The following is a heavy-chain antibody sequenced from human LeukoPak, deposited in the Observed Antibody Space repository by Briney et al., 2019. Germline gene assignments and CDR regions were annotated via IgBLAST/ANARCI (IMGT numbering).Heavy chain of an antibody. V-gene: IGHV5-51*01. J-gene: IGHJ4*02. CDR1: GYSFPSYT. CDR2: IYPGDSDI. CDR3: VRQRGSYYVDY. Sequence: GESLKISCKGSGYSFPSYTIAWVRQMPGKGLEWMRIIYPGDSDIKYSPAFQGQVTISADKSISTAYLQWSSLKASDTAMYYCVRQRGSYYVDYWGQGTLVTVSS. D-gene: IGHD1-26*01.